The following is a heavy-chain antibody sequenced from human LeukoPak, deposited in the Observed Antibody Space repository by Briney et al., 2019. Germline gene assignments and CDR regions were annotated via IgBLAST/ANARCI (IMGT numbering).Heavy chain of an antibody. D-gene: IGHD3-16*01. CDR2: IYHSGST. J-gene: IGHJ6*03. V-gene: IGHV4-38-2*01. CDR3: ARGGYYYYYMDV. CDR1: GYSISSGDY. Sequence: SETLSLTCAVSGYSISSGDYWGWIRQPPGKGLEWIGSIYHSGSTYYNPSLKSRVTISVDRSKNQFSLKLSSVTAADTAVYYCARGGYYYYYMDVWARGTTVTVSS.